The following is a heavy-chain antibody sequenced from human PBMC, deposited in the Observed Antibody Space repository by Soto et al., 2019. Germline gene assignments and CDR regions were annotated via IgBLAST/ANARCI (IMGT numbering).Heavy chain of an antibody. D-gene: IGHD3-22*01. CDR1: GGTFSRYA. CDR3: FSAYYYDSSCYFLLPRYY. CDR2: IIPIFGTA. Sequence: ENVDWKASGGTFSRYAISWVRQAPGQRLEWMGGIIPIFGTANYAQKFQGRVTITAAKSTSTAYMALSSLRSEDTAVYYFFSAYYYDSSCYFLLPRYY. J-gene: IGHJ6*01. V-gene: IGHV1-69*06.